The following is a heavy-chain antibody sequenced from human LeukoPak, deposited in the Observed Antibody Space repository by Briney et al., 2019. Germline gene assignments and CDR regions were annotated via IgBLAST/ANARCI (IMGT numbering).Heavy chain of an antibody. J-gene: IGHJ3*02. D-gene: IGHD2-2*01. CDR1: GFTFGSYG. Sequence: PGRSLRLSCAASGFTFGSYGMHWVRQAPGKGLEWVAVMWYDGSNKYYADSVKGRLTISRDNSKNTLYLQMNSLRAEDTAVYYCAKESGYCSSTSCFADAFDIWGQGTMVTVSS. CDR2: MWYDGSNK. V-gene: IGHV3-33*06. CDR3: AKESGYCSSTSCFADAFDI.